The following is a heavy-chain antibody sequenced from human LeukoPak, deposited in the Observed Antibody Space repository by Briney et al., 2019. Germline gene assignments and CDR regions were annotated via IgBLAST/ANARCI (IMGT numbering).Heavy chain of an antibody. CDR1: GGSFSGYY. J-gene: IGHJ4*02. V-gene: IGHV4-34*01. CDR2: INHSGST. D-gene: IGHD4-23*01. Sequence: SETLSLTCAVYGGSFSGYYWSWIRQPPGKGLEWIGEINHSGSTNYNPSLKSRVAISVDTSKNHFSLNLSSVTAADTAVYYCASHVVTTWGDYFDYWGQGTLVTVSS. CDR3: ASHVVTTWGDYFDY.